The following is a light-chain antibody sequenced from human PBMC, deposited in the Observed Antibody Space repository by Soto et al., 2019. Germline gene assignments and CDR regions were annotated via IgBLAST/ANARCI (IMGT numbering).Light chain of an antibody. Sequence: EIVMTQSPATLSVSPGERATLSCRASQSVSSNLAWYQQKPGQAPRLLIYAASTRATGIPVRFSGGGSGTHFTLTISRLEPEDFAVYYCQQYGDSPQTFGPGTKVDIK. CDR1: QSVSSN. V-gene: IGKV3D-15*01. CDR3: QQYGDSPQT. CDR2: AAS. J-gene: IGKJ1*01.